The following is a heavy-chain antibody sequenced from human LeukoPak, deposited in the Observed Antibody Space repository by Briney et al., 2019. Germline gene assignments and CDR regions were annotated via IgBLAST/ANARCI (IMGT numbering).Heavy chain of an antibody. Sequence: GGSLRLSCAASGFTFSSYSMNWVRQAPGKGLEWVSSISSSSSYIYYADSVKGRFTISRDNAKNSLYLQMNSLRAEDTAVYYCASKGYCSGGSCYSFDYWGQGTLVTVSS. CDR2: ISSSSSYI. CDR3: ASKGYCSGGSCYSFDY. V-gene: IGHV3-21*01. CDR1: GFTFSSYS. D-gene: IGHD2-15*01. J-gene: IGHJ4*02.